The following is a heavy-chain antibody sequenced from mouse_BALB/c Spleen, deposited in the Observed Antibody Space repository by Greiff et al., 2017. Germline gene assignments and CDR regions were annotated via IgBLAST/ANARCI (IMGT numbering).Heavy chain of an antibody. CDR3: ARLGTAY. V-gene: IGHV1-82*01. J-gene: IGHJ3*01. CDR1: GYAFSSSW. CDR2: IYPGDGDT. Sequence: QVQLQQSGPELVKPGASVKISCKASGYAFSSSWMNWVKQRPGQGLEWIGRIYPGDGDTNYNGKFKGKATLTADKSSSTAYMQLSSLTSVDSAVYFCARLGTAYWGQGTLVTVSA. D-gene: IGHD3-3*01.